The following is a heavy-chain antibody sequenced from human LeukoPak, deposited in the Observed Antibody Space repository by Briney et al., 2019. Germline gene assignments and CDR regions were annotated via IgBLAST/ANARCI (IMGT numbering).Heavy chain of an antibody. CDR3: ASSTDGYTPDY. D-gene: IGHD5-24*01. Sequence: GGSLRLSCAASGFSVRNNYMSWVRQAPGQGLEWVSVIYSGTITNYADSVKGRFTISRDNSMNTLYLQMNSLRAEDTAVYYCASSTDGYTPDYWGQGTLVTVSS. CDR2: IYSGTIT. V-gene: IGHV3-53*01. CDR1: GFSVRNNY. J-gene: IGHJ4*02.